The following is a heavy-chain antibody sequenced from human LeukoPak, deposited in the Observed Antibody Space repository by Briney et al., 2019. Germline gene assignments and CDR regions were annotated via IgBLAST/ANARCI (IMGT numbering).Heavy chain of an antibody. D-gene: IGHD3-10*01. CDR1: GFTFSGSA. CDR3: TSPAGISDY. J-gene: IGHJ4*02. V-gene: IGHV3-73*01. Sequence: GGSPKLSCAASGFTFSGSAMHWVRQASGKGLEWVGRIRSKANSYATAYAASVKGRFTISRDDSKNTAYLQMNSLKTEDTAVYYCTSPAGISDYWGQGTLVTVSS. CDR2: IRSKANSYAT.